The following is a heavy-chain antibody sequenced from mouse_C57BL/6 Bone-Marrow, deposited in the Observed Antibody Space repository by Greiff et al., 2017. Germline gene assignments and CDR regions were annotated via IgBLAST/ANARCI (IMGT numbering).Heavy chain of an antibody. Sequence: VQLQQPGAELVKPGASVKMSCKASGYTFTSYWITWVKQRPGHGLEWIGDIYPGSGSTNYNEKFKCKAALTVDTSSSTAYMQLSSLTSEDSAVYYCARHGYYAYYMDYWGQGTTLTVSS. CDR3: ARHGYYAYYMDY. V-gene: IGHV1-55*01. CDR1: GYTFTSYW. J-gene: IGHJ2*01. CDR2: IYPGSGST. D-gene: IGHD2-3*01.